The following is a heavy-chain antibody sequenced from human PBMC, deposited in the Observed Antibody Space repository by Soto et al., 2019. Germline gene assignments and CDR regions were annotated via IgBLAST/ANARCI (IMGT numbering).Heavy chain of an antibody. CDR3: ARSIPGYDSSGYYLNWFDP. J-gene: IGHJ5*02. D-gene: IGHD3-22*01. CDR2: INHSGST. CDR1: GGSFSGYY. Sequence: PSGTLSLTCAVYGGSFSGYYWSWIRQPPGKGLEWIGEINHSGSTNYNPSLKSRVTISVDTSKNQFSLKLSSVTAADTAVYYCARSIPGYDSSGYYLNWFDPWGQGTLVTVSS. V-gene: IGHV4-34*01.